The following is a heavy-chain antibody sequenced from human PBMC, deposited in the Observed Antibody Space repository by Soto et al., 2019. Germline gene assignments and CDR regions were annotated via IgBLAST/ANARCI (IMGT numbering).Heavy chain of an antibody. CDR2: IYYSGST. CDR1: GGSISSDNYF. D-gene: IGHD2-21*02. J-gene: IGHJ4*02. V-gene: IGHV4-30-4*01. Sequence: QVQLQESGPGLVKPSQTLSLTCTVSGGSISSDNYFWSWIRQPPGKGLEWIGYIYYSGSTYYNSSLKSRVTISIDTSKNQFSLELSFVTAADTAVYYCARASQGDFLDSWGQGTLVTVSS. CDR3: ARASQGDFLDS.